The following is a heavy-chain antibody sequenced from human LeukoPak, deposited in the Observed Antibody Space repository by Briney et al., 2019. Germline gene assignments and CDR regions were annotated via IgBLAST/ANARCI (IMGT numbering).Heavy chain of an antibody. CDR3: ARVPLLLSPGDYAWFDP. CDR2: IIPIFGIA. Sequence: SVKVSCKPSGATFSSYAISWVRQAPGQGLEWMGRIIPIFGIANYAQKFQGRVTITADKSTSTAYMELSSLRSEDTAVYYCARVPLLLSPGDYAWFDPWGQGTLVTVSS. V-gene: IGHV1-69*04. CDR1: GATFSSYA. D-gene: IGHD4-17*01. J-gene: IGHJ5*02.